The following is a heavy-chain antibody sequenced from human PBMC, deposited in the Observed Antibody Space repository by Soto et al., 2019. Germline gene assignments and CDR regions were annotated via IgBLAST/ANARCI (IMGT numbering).Heavy chain of an antibody. CDR3: ARGHNHIDY. D-gene: IGHD1-20*01. Sequence: QVQLVQSGAEVKKPGASVKVSCKASGYTFTSYGISWVRQAPGQGLEWMGWISAYNGNTNYAQKLQGRVTMTTDTTTCTNYMEVKSLRSEDTAAEYCARGHNHIDYWGQGTLVTVS. CDR2: ISAYNGNT. V-gene: IGHV1-18*01. J-gene: IGHJ4*02. CDR1: GYTFTSYG.